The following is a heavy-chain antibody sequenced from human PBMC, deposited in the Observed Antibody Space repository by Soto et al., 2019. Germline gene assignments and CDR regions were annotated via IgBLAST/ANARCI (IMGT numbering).Heavy chain of an antibody. J-gene: IGHJ6*02. D-gene: IGHD1-26*01. CDR1: GGTFSTYV. CDR3: ARGRPRSGPPFYYYGLDV. Sequence: QVQLVQSGAEVKKPGSSVKVSCKASGGTFSTYVISWVRQAPGQGLEWMGRVIPMSGSSNYAQKFQGRVMITADKDTRIAYMEVRSLRSEDTAVYYCARGRPRSGPPFYYYGLDVWGQGTTVIVSS. V-gene: IGHV1-69*06. CDR2: VIPMSGSS.